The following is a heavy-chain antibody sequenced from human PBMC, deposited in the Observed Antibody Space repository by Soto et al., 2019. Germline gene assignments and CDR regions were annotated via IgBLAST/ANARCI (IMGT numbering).Heavy chain of an antibody. Sequence: SETLSLTCTVSGDSISSSNSHWGWTRQPPGKGLEYIGSVYYGGAIFYSGNIYYNPSLKSRVTISVDTSKNQFSLRLRSVTAADTGVYYCVRYDRIDMKPYSPEGFHTWGQGTMVTVSS. CDR1: GDSISSSNSH. V-gene: IGHV4-39*01. J-gene: IGHJ3*02. CDR3: VRYDRIDMKPYSPEGFHT. D-gene: IGHD2-21*01. CDR2: VYYGGAIFYSGNI.